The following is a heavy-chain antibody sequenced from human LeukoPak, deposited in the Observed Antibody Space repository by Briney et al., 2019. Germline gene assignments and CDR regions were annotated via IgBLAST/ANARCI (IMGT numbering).Heavy chain of an antibody. CDR3: ARDGYSYGPGAFDY. CDR2: ISSSSSYI. V-gene: IGHV3-21*01. J-gene: IGHJ4*02. CDR1: GFTFSSYS. Sequence: GGSLRLSCAASGFTFSSYSMNWVRQAPGKGLEGVSSISSSSSYIYYADSVKGRFTISRDNAKNSLYLQMNSLRAEDTAVYYCARDGYSYGPGAFDYWGQGTLVTVSS. D-gene: IGHD5-18*01.